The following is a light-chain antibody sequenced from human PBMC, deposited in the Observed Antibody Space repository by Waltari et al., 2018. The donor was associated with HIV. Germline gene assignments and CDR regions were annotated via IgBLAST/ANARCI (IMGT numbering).Light chain of an antibody. CDR2: WAS. Sequence: DIVMTQSPDSLTVSLGERATINGKSNQTLFYSSNNKNYLAWYQQKPRQPPKLLIYWASSRESGVPERFIGSGSVTNFSLTITSLQAEDVAIYYCQQYFNTPYTFGRGTKVEI. CDR3: QQYFNTPYT. V-gene: IGKV4-1*01. J-gene: IGKJ2*01. CDR1: QTLFYSSNNKNY.